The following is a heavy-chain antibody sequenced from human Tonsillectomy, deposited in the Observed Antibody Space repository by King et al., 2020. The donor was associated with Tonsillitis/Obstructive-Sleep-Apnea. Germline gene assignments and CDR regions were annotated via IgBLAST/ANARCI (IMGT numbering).Heavy chain of an antibody. CDR3: ATSPISPSRPFDY. CDR2: IYSDGGGGDT. V-gene: IGHV3-66*01. D-gene: IGHD2-2*01. Sequence: VQLVESGGGLVQPGGSLRLSCAASGFSVSTNYMGWVRQAPGKGLEWVSTIYSDGGGGDTFYADSVTDRFTISRDSSRNTLYLEMTGLRPEDTAVFYCATSPISPSRPFDYWGQGTLVTVSS. J-gene: IGHJ4*02. CDR1: GFSVSTNY.